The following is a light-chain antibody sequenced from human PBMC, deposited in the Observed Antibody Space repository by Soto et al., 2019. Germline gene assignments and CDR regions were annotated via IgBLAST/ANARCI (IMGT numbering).Light chain of an antibody. CDR3: QQRSNWPPWT. Sequence: ESVLTQSPATLSLSPGERATLSCRASQSINNYLAWYRQKPGQAPRLLIYDASNRATGIPARFSGSGSGTDFTLTISSLEPEDFAVYYCQQRSNWPPWTFGQGTKVDIK. CDR1: QSINNY. J-gene: IGKJ1*01. CDR2: DAS. V-gene: IGKV3-11*01.